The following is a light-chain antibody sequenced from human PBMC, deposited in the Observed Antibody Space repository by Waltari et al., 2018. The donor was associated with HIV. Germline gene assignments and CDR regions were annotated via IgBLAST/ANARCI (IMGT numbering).Light chain of an antibody. CDR2: DAS. Sequence: EIEMTQSPATLSVSPGERATLSCRASQSASSNLAWYQQKFGQPPRLLIYDASTRATGIPSMFIGIGSQTEFTLTISNLQSEDCAAYYWQPYNSWQRTCGQGTNVEIK. CDR1: QSASSN. V-gene: IGKV3-15*01. J-gene: IGKJ1*01. CDR3: QPYNSWQRT.